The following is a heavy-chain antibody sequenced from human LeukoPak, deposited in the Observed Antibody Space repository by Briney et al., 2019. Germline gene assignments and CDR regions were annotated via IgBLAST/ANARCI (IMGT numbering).Heavy chain of an antibody. V-gene: IGHV4-34*01. J-gene: IGHJ5*02. D-gene: IGHD1-26*01. CDR1: GGSFSGYY. CDR2: INHSGST. CDR3: ARDQGQWELSWFDP. Sequence: PSETLSLTCAVYGGSFSGYYWSWIRQPPGKGLEWIGEINHSGSTNYNPSLKSRVTISVDTSKNQFSLKLSSVTAADTAVYYCARDQGQWELSWFDPWGQGTLVTVSS.